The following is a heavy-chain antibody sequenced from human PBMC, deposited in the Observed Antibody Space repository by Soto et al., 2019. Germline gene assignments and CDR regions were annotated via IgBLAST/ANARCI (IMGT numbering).Heavy chain of an antibody. J-gene: IGHJ4*02. CDR2: IYYSGVT. CDR1: GASISSGGYY. CDR3: ARDEGRGEVAY. V-gene: IGHV4-31*03. D-gene: IGHD3-16*01. Sequence: QVRLQESGPGLVKPSQTLSLSCSVSGASISSGGYYWSWIRQHLGKGLEWIGYIYYSGVTYYNPSLKGRVTISVDTSNNQCSLKLCCMTAADTAVYYCARDEGRGEVAYWGQGTLVTVSS.